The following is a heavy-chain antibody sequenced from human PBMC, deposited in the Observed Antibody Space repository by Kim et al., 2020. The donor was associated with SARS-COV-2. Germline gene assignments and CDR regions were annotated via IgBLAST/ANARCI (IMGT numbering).Heavy chain of an antibody. V-gene: IGHV4-34*01. D-gene: IGHD6-19*01. CDR1: GGSFSGYY. CDR2: INHSGST. J-gene: IGHJ6*01. CDR3: ARGYSSGWGGYYYYGMDV. Sequence: SETLSLTCAVYGGSFSGYYWSWIRQPPGKGLEWIGEINHSGSTNYNPSLKSRVTISVDTSKNQFSLKLSSVTAADTAVYYCARGYSSGWGGYYYYGMDV.